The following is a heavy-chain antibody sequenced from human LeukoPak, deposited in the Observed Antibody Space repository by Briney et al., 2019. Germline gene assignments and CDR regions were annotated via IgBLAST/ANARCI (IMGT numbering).Heavy chain of an antibody. CDR1: GFTFSSYE. D-gene: IGHD5-12*01. CDR2: ISSSGRTI. CDR3: VRDSPGYGAYDFD. V-gene: IGHV3-48*03. J-gene: IGHJ4*02. Sequence: GGSLRLSCAASGFTFSSYEMNWVRQAPGKGLEWVSYISSSGRTIFYADSVKGRFTISRDNAKNSLYLQMNNLSAEDTAVYYCVRDSPGYGAYDFDWGQGTLVTVSS.